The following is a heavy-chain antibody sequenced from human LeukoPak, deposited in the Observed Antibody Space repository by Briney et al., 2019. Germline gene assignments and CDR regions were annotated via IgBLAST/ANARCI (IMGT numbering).Heavy chain of an antibody. J-gene: IGHJ3*02. Sequence: GGSLRLSCAASGFTVSSNYMSWVRQAPGKRLEWVSVIYTGGSAYYADSVKGRFTIPRDNSKNTLYLQMNSLRAEDTAVYYCARGRGDGFDIWGQGTMVTVSS. V-gene: IGHV3-53*01. CDR1: GFTVSSNY. CDR2: IYTGGSA. CDR3: ARGRGDGFDI.